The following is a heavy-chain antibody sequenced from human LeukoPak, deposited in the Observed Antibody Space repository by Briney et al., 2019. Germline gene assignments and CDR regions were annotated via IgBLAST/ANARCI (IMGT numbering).Heavy chain of an antibody. CDR2: ISGSGGST. CDR1: GFTFSSYA. Sequence: PGGSLRLSCAASGFTFSSYAMSWVRQAPGKGLEWVSAISGSGGSTYYADSVKGRFTISRDNSKDMLYLQMNSLRAEDTAVYYCARDGTDITGTWVVYWGQGTLVTVSS. J-gene: IGHJ4*02. V-gene: IGHV3-23*01. D-gene: IGHD1-20*01. CDR3: ARDGTDITGTWVVY.